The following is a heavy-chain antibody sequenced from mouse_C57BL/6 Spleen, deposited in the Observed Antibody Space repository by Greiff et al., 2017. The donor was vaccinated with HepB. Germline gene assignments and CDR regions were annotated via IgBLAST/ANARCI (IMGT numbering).Heavy chain of an antibody. CDR1: GFTFSSYT. CDR2: ISGGGGNT. J-gene: IGHJ2*01. D-gene: IGHD1-1*01. Sequence: EVKLVESGGGLVKPGGSLKLSCAASGFTFSSYTMSWVRQTPEKRLEWVATISGGGGNTYYPDSVKGRFTISRDNTKNTLSLQMSSLRSEDTDLYYGARLEDITTVVAGDYFDYWGKGTTLTVSS. V-gene: IGHV5-9*01. CDR3: ARLEDITTVVAGDYFDY.